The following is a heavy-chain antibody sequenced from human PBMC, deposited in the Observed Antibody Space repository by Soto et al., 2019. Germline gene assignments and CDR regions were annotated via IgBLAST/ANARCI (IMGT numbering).Heavy chain of an antibody. CDR1: GFTFSSYA. Sequence: EVQLVESGGGLVQPGGSLRLSCAASGFTFSSYAMHWVRQAPGKGLEYVSAISSNGGSTYYANSVKGRFTISRDNSKNTLYLQMGSLRAEAMAVYYWARDRVRGDFWSGIAWFDRWGQGTLVTVSS. V-gene: IGHV3-64*01. D-gene: IGHD3-3*01. J-gene: IGHJ5*02. CDR2: ISSNGGST. CDR3: ARDRVRGDFWSGIAWFDR.